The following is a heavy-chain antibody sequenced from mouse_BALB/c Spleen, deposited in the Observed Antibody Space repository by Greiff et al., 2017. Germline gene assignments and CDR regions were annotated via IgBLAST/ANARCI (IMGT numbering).Heavy chain of an antibody. J-gene: IGHJ2*01. Sequence: QVQLQQSGAELAKPGASVKMSCKASGYTFTSYWMHWVKQRPGQGLEWIGYINPSTGYTEYNQKFKDKATLTADKSSSTAYMQLSSLTSEDSAVYYCAARSTMITTGLDYWGQGTTLTVSS. CDR1: GYTFTSYW. V-gene: IGHV1-7*01. D-gene: IGHD2-4*01. CDR3: AARSTMITTGLDY. CDR2: INPSTGYT.